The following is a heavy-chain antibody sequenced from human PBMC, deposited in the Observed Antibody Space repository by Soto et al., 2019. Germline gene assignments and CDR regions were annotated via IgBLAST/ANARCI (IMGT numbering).Heavy chain of an antibody. D-gene: IGHD3-16*01. J-gene: IGHJ5*02. CDR2: MNPNSGNT. V-gene: IGHV1-8*01. CDR1: GYTFTSYD. Sequence: QVQLVQSGAEVKKPGASVKVSCKASGYTFTSYDINWVRLATGQGLEWMGWMNPNSGNTAYAQKFQGRVTMTRNTSLTTASMELSSLRSEDTAVYYCARLKQDYAVAWGQGTLVTVSS. CDR3: ARLKQDYAVA.